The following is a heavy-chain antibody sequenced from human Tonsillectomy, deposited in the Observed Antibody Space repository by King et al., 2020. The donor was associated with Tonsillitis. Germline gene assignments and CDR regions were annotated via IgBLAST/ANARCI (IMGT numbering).Heavy chain of an antibody. CDR1: GYTFTSYD. V-gene: IGHV1-8*01. J-gene: IGHJ4*02. CDR3: ARVSDSSGYYYFDY. Sequence: QLVQSGAEVKKPGASVKVSCKASGYTFTSYDINWVRQATGQGLEWMGWMNPNSGNTGYAQKFQGRVTMTRNTSISTAYMELGSLRSEDTAVYYCARVSDSSGYYYFDYWGQGTLVTVSS. D-gene: IGHD3-22*01. CDR2: MNPNSGNT.